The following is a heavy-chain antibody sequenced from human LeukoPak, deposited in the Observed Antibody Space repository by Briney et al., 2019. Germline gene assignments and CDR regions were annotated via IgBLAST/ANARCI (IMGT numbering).Heavy chain of an antibody. Sequence: SETLSLTCAVSGGSFSDYQWNWIRQSPGKGLEWLGEISHSGTTTYNPSLKSRVTISVDTSKNQFSLKLSSVTAADTAAYYCARQGHPLYGGNSFLNYWGQGTLVTVSS. V-gene: IGHV4-34*01. CDR3: ARQGHPLYGGNSFLNY. J-gene: IGHJ4*02. CDR2: ISHSGTT. CDR1: GGSFSDYQ. D-gene: IGHD4-23*01.